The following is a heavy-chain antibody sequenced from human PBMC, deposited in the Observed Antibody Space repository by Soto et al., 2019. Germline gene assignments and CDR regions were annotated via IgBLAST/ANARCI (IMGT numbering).Heavy chain of an antibody. V-gene: IGHV3-30*18. CDR3: AKGLLAIVGTTLPRDAFNI. J-gene: IGHJ3*02. D-gene: IGHD1-26*01. Sequence: GGSLRPSCATSGVSFSTYVMHWISQAPGKGVEWVAVIPHDGSYKYEGDAEKGPFTISRETSKNAVYLEMNSLRHEDTAVYYCAKGLLAIVGTTLPRDAFNIWGQGTMVTVSS. CDR1: GVSFSTYV. CDR2: IPHDGSYK.